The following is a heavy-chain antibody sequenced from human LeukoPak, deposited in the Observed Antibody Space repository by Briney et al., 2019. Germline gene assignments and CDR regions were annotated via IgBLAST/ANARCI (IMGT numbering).Heavy chain of an antibody. J-gene: IGHJ6*02. Sequence: GRSLRLSCAASGFTFSSYGMHWVRQAPGKGLEWVAVISYDGSNKYYADSVKGRFTISGDNSKNTLYLQMNSLRAEDTAVYYCARGDFWSGYYPYYYYYYGMDVWGQGTTVTVSS. D-gene: IGHD3-3*01. V-gene: IGHV3-30*03. CDR2: ISYDGSNK. CDR1: GFTFSSYG. CDR3: ARGDFWSGYYPYYYYYYGMDV.